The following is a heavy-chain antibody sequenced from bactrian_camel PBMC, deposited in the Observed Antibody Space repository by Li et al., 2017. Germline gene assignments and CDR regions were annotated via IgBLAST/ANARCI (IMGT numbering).Heavy chain of an antibody. D-gene: IGHD1*01. CDR2: IENDGTT. Sequence: QLVESGGGSVQAGGSLRLSCVASGYDYSGYCMGWFRQTPGKEREVVAAIENDGTTNYTNAVKGRFTISRDNAKNTVELHMVGLKPEDTAMYYCAADFRRRRAPRLTDVLDLAYKGRGTQVTV. V-gene: IGHV3S53*01. CDR1: GYDYSGYC. J-gene: IGHJ4*01.